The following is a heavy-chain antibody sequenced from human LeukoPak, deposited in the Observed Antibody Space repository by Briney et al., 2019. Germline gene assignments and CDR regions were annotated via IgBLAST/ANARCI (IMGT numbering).Heavy chain of an antibody. J-gene: IGHJ5*01. CDR3: TGDNDANWSYS. V-gene: IGHV4-59*01. CDR1: GGSISSYY. Sequence: SETLSLTCTVSGGSISSYYWSWIRQPPGKGLEWIGNIYHTGSTNYNPSLSSRVTLSLDTSKNQFSLTLNSVTAADTAIYYCTGDNDANWSYSWGQGTLVTVPS. CDR2: IYHTGST.